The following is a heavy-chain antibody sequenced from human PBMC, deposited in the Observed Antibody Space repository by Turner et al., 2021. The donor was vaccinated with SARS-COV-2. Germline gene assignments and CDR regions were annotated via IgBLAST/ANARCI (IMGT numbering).Heavy chain of an antibody. V-gene: IGHV3-7*01. CDR3: ASRAANVNTWRYLDY. CDR1: GLTFSSYW. J-gene: IGHJ4*02. D-gene: IGHD2-15*01. CDR2: IKEGGSEK. Sequence: EVQLVESGGGLVQPVGSLRLSCAASGLTFSSYWMTWVRQAPGKGLEWVANIKEGGSEKHYVESMKGRFTISRDNAKNSLYLEMNSLRAEDTALYYCASRAANVNTWRYLDYWGQGTLVTVSS.